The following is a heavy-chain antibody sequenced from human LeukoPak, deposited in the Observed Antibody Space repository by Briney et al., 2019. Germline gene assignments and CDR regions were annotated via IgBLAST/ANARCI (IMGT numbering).Heavy chain of an antibody. CDR2: IKQDGSVE. D-gene: IGHD5-18*01. J-gene: IGHJ4*02. CDR3: ARWAGVTDY. CDR1: GFTFENYW. V-gene: IGHV3-7*01. Sequence: GGFLRLSCAASGFTFENYWMSWIRQAPGKGPEWVAHIKQDGSVEHYLDSVKGRFTISRDNAKKSIILKMSSLRDEDTAVYYCARWAGVTDYWGQGTLVTVSS.